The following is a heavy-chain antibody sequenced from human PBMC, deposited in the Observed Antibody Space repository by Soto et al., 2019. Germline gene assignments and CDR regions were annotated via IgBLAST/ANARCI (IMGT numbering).Heavy chain of an antibody. J-gene: IGHJ4*02. CDR2: INHSGST. D-gene: IGHD5-18*01. CDR1: GGSFSGYY. CDR3: ARLAWIQLWLRGSYFDY. Sequence: QVQLQQWGAGLLKPSETLSLTCAVYGGSFSGYYWSWIRQPPGKGLEWIGEINHSGSTNYNPSLNSRVTISVDTSKNQFFLKLSSVTAADTAVYYCARLAWIQLWLRGSYFDYWGQGTLVNVSS. V-gene: IGHV4-34*01.